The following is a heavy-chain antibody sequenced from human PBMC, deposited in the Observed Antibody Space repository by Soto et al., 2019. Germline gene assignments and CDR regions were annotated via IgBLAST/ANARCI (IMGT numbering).Heavy chain of an antibody. J-gene: IGHJ5*02. Sequence: ETLSLTCAVHGGFLSESYWTWIRQPPGKGLEWIGEINHVGGTNYNPSLKSRVTMSVDTSQNQFSLRLISVTAADTAMYFCVRIRYQLPSSVLWLDPWGQGTPVTVSS. CDR2: INHVGGT. CDR1: GGFLSESY. V-gene: IGHV4-34*01. D-gene: IGHD3-16*01. CDR3: VRIRYQLPSSVLWLDP.